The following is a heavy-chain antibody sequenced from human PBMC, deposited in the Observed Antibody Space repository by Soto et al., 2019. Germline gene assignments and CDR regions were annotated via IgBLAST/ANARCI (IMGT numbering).Heavy chain of an antibody. CDR2: ISYDGSNK. CDR3: ARTLEDYDFWSGPHDY. CDR1: GCTFSRYT. D-gene: IGHD3-3*01. Sequence: PGGALTLSCGASGCTFSRYTMHWVRQAPGKGLEWVAVISYDGSNKYYADSVKGRFTISRDNSKNTLYLQMNSLRAEDTAVYYCARTLEDYDFWSGPHDYWGQGTLVTVS. V-gene: IGHV3-30-3*01. J-gene: IGHJ4*02.